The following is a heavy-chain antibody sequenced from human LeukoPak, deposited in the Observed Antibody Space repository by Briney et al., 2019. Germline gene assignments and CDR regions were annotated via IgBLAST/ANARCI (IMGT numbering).Heavy chain of an antibody. V-gene: IGHV4-34*01. CDR1: GGSFSGYY. J-gene: IGHJ4*02. CDR2: INHSGST. CDR3: ARGLNDSSGYYYVLFDY. Sequence: SETLSLTCAVYGGSFSGYYWSWIRQPPGKGLEWIGEINHSGSTNYNPSLKSRVTISVDTSKHQFSLKLSSVTAADTAVYYCARGLNDSSGYYYVLFDYWGQGTLVTVSS. D-gene: IGHD3-22*01.